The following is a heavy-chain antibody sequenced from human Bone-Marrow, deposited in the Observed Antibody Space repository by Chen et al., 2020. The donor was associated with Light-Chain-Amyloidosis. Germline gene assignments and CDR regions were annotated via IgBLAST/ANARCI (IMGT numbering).Heavy chain of an antibody. V-gene: IGHV5-51*01. D-gene: IGHD5-12*01. CDR1: GYTFPNYW. Sequence: EVQLEQSGPEVKKPGESLKISCKGSGYTFPNYWIGWVRQMLGKGLEWMGVIYPDDSHARYSPSLEGQVTIPADKSITTAYLQWRSLKASDTAMYYCARRRDGYNFDYWGQGTLVTVSS. CDR3: ARRRDGYNFDY. CDR2: IYPDDSHA. J-gene: IGHJ4*02.